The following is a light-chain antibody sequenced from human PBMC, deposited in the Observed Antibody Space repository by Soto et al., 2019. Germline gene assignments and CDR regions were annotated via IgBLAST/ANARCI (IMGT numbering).Light chain of an antibody. CDR3: QQYNNWPPIT. Sequence: EIVLTQSPGTLSLSPWERATLSCRASQSISSSYLAWYQQRPGQAPRLLIYGASSRATGIPDRFSGSGSGTEFTLTISSLQSEDFAVYCCQQYNNWPPITFGQGTRLE. CDR1: QSISSSY. V-gene: IGKV3-20*01. CDR2: GAS. J-gene: IGKJ5*01.